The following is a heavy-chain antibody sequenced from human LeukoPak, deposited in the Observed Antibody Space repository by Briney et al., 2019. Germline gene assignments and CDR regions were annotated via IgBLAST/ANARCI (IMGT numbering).Heavy chain of an antibody. CDR3: ARLEGGGSGWDWFDP. J-gene: IGHJ5*02. V-gene: IGHV4-39*01. Sequence: PSETLSLTCTVSGGSISSSSYYWGWIRQPPGKGLEWIGSIYYSGSTYYNPSLKSRVTISVDTSKNQFSLKLSSVTAADTAVYYCARLEGGGSGWDWFDPWGQGTLVTVSS. CDR1: GGSISSSSYY. CDR2: IYYSGST. D-gene: IGHD3-16*01.